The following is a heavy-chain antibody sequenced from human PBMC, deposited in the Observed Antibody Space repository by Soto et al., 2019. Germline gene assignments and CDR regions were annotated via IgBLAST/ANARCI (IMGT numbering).Heavy chain of an antibody. CDR1: VFSLSNARMG. D-gene: IGHD3-16*01. J-gene: IGHJ4*02. CDR2: IFSNDEK. Sequence: VSGPTLVNPTETLTLTCTVSVFSLSNARMGVSWIRQPPGKALEWLAHIFSNDEKSYSTSLKSRLTISKDTSKSQVVLTMTNMDPVDTATYYCARVMKVGESTGCIDYWGQGTLVTVSS. CDR3: ARVMKVGESTGCIDY. V-gene: IGHV2-26*01.